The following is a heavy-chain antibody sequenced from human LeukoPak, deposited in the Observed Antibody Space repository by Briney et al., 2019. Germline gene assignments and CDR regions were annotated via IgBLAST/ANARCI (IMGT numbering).Heavy chain of an antibody. Sequence: GGSLRLSCAASGFTVSSNYMSWVRQAPGKGLEWVSIIYSGGSTFYADSVKGRFTISRDNSKNTVYLQMNSLRAEDTAVYYCANDLGWIQLNLGRGQGTLVTVSS. D-gene: IGHD5-18*01. CDR3: ANDLGWIQLNLG. J-gene: IGHJ4*02. CDR2: IYSGGST. CDR1: GFTVSSNY. V-gene: IGHV3-53*01.